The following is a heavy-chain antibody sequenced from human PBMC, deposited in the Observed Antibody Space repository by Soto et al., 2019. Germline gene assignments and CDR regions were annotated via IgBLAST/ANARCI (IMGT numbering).Heavy chain of an antibody. J-gene: IGHJ3*02. Sequence: PSETLSLTCTVSGGSISSGGYYWSWIRQHPGKGLEWIGYIYYSGSTYYNPSLKSRVTISVDTSKNQFSLKLSSVTAADTAVCYCARDTWGNAFDIWGQGTMVTVSS. CDR1: GGSISSGGYY. CDR2: IYYSGST. CDR3: ARDTWGNAFDI. D-gene: IGHD1-26*01. V-gene: IGHV4-31*03.